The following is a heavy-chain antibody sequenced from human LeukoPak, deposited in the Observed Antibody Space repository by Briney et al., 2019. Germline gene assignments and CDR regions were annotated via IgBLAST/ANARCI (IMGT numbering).Heavy chain of an antibody. CDR3: AAAYHDSSGYYYVDY. D-gene: IGHD3-22*01. CDR1: GYTFTGYY. V-gene: IGHV1-2*02. Sequence: GASVKVSCKASGYTFTGYYMHWVRQAPGQGLEWMGWINPNSGGTNYAQKFQGRVTMTRGTSISTAYMELSRLRSDDTAVYYCAAAYHDSSGYYYVDYWGQGTLVTVSS. CDR2: INPNSGGT. J-gene: IGHJ4*02.